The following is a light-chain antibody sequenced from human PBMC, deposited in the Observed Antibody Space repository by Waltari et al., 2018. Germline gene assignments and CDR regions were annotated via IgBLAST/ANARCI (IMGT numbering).Light chain of an antibody. CDR1: QSVLYSSNSKNY. CDR2: WAS. J-gene: IGKJ4*01. V-gene: IGKV4-1*01. Sequence: DIVMTQSPDSLAVSLGERATLHCKSSQSVLYSSNSKNYLARYQKKPGQPPKLLIYWASTRESGVPDRFSGSGSGTDFTLTISSLQAEDVAVYYCQQYYSTLVTFGGGTKVEIK. CDR3: QQYYSTLVT.